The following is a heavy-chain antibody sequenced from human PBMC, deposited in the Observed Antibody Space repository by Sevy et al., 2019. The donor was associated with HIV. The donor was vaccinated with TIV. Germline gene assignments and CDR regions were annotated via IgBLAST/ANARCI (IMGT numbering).Heavy chain of an antibody. D-gene: IGHD2-2*01. CDR3: ARDNYCISGDGCYGYGLDV. V-gene: IGHV3-11*01. Sequence: GGSLRLSCSASGLTFSDYYMTWIRQAPGKGLEYISYISNSGNTVYYADSVKGRFTVSRDNAKKSLNQQLNSLRDEDTAVYYCARDNYCISGDGCYGYGLDVWGQGTTVTVSS. J-gene: IGHJ6*02. CDR1: GLTFSDYY. CDR2: ISNSGNTV.